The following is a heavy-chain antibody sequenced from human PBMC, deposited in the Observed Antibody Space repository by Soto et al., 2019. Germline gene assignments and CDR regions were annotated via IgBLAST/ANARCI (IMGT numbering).Heavy chain of an antibody. D-gene: IGHD1-20*01. CDR3: AREEGGINSPPYYFDY. CDR2: IYYSGST. Sequence: PSETLSLTCTVSGGSISSYYWSWIRQPPGKGLEWIGYIYYSGSTNYNPSLKSRVTISVDTSKNQFSLKLSSVTAADTAVYYCAREEGGINSPPYYFDYWGQGTLVTVSS. V-gene: IGHV4-59*01. CDR1: GGSISSYY. J-gene: IGHJ4*02.